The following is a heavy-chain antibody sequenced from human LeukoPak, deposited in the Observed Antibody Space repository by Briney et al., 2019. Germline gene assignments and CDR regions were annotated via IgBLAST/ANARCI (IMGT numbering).Heavy chain of an antibody. D-gene: IGHD6-13*01. J-gene: IGHJ4*02. CDR2: ISGSGGST. CDR1: GFTFSSYA. CDR3: AKDLGDIAAAGD. Sequence: GGSLRLSCAASGFTFSSYAMSWVRQAPGKGLEWVSAISGSGGSTYNADSVKGRFTISRDNSKNSLYLQMNSLRTEDTALYYCAKDLGDIAAAGDWGQGTLVTVSS. V-gene: IGHV3-23*01.